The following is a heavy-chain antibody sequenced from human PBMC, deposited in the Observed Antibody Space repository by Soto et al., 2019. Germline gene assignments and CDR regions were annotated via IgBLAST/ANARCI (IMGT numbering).Heavy chain of an antibody. CDR1: GFTFSTYA. V-gene: IGHV3-23*01. CDR3: AKSYSDSGSDGVEHNN. D-gene: IGHD3-10*01. Sequence: EVQLLESGGDLVQPGGYLRLSCAASGFTFSTYAMSWVRQTAGKGLQWVSAISGSGGTTYYADSVKGRVTVARDNSKNTMYLQMNSLRVEDTAVYYCAKSYSDSGSDGVEHNNWGQGTLVTVTS. J-gene: IGHJ4*02. CDR2: ISGSGGTT.